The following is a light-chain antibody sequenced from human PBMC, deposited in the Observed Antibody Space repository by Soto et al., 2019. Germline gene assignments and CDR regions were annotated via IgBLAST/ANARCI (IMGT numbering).Light chain of an antibody. J-gene: IGKJ5*01. CDR1: QSVSSSY. V-gene: IGKV3-20*01. CDR2: GAS. CDR3: QQYGSSL. Sequence: EIVLTQSPGTLSLSSGERATLSCRASQSVSSSYLAWYQQKPGQAPRLLIYGASSRATGIPDRFSGSGSGTDFTLTISRLEPEDFAVYYCQQYGSSLFGQGTRLEIK.